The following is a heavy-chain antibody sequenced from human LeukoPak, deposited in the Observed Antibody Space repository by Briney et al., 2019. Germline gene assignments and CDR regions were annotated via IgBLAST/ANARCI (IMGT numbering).Heavy chain of an antibody. Sequence: SETLSLTCTVSGGSISSSSYYWGWIRQPPGKGLEWIGSIYYSGSTYYNPSLKSRVTISVDTSKNQFSLKLSSVTAADTAVYYCARDNPNRGYSYGGRFDYWGQGTLVTVSS. D-gene: IGHD5-18*01. V-gene: IGHV4-39*07. J-gene: IGHJ4*02. CDR3: ARDNPNRGYSYGGRFDY. CDR2: IYYSGST. CDR1: GGSISSSSYY.